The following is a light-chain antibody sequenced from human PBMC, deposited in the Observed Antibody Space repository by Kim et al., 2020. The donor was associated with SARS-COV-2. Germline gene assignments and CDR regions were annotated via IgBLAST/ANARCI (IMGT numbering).Light chain of an antibody. CDR2: DAF. J-gene: IGKJ5*01. V-gene: IGKV3-20*01. CDR1: QRVAGNY. Sequence: PGERGTLSGRARQRVAGNYLAGYQQKPGQAPRLLIYDAFRRAPGILDRFSASASGTEFNLTISRLEREDFAVYYCQHYGTSSSITFGQGTRLEIK. CDR3: QHYGTSSSIT.